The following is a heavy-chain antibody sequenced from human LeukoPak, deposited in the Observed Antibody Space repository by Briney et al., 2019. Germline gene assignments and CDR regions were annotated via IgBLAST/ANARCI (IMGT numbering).Heavy chain of an antibody. V-gene: IGHV3-23*01. J-gene: IGHJ6*01. Sequence: PGGSLRLSCAASGFTFSGFAMSWVRRTPGKGPEWVSGISGSGDNTLYAASVKGRFTISRDNSKNTLYLEMNSLRAEDTAIYYCAKMKGHPLQKYYMDVWGQGTTVTVSS. CDR1: GFTFSGFA. D-gene: IGHD2/OR15-2a*01. CDR3: AKMKGHPLQKYYMDV. CDR2: ISGSGDNT.